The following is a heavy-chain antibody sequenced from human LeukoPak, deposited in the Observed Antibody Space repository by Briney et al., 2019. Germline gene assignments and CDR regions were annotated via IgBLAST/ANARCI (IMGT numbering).Heavy chain of an antibody. CDR3: ARGAGTVYAFDI. J-gene: IGHJ3*02. V-gene: IGHV4-59*01. D-gene: IGHD6-19*01. Sequence: SETLSLTCTVSGGSISSYYWSWIRQPPGKGLEWIGYIYYSGSTNYNPSLKSRVTISVDTSKNQFSLKLSSVTAADTAVYYCARGAGTVYAFDIWGQGTMVIVSS. CDR2: IYYSGST. CDR1: GGSISSYY.